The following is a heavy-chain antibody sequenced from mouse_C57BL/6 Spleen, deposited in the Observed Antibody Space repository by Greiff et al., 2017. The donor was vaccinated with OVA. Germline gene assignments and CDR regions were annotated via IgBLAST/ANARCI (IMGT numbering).Heavy chain of an antibody. J-gene: IGHJ3*01. CDR1: GYTFTSYW. CDR3: ARSDGAY. CDR2: INPSNGRT. V-gene: IGHV1S81*02. Sequence: VQLQQPGAELVKPGASVKLSCKASGYTFTSYWMHWVKQRPGQGLEWIGEINPSNGRTTYNEKFKSKATLTVDKSSSTAYMQLSSLTSEDSAVYYCARSDGAYWGQGTLVTVSA.